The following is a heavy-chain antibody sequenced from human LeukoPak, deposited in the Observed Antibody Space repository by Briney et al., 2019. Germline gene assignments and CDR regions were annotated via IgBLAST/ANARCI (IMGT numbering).Heavy chain of an antibody. CDR1: GFTFSSYA. CDR3: AKQGYDYVWGSYPRDPNWFDP. V-gene: IGHV3-23*01. CDR2: ISGSGGST. Sequence: GGSLRLSCAASGFTFSSYAVSWVRQAPGKGLEWVSAISGSGGSTYYADSVKGRFTISRDNSKSTLYLQMNSLRAEDTAVYYCAKQGYDYVWGSYPRDPNWFDPWGQGTLVTVSS. D-gene: IGHD3-16*02. J-gene: IGHJ5*02.